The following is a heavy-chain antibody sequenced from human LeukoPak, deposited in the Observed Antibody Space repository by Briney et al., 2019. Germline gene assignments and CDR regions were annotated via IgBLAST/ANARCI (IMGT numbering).Heavy chain of an antibody. CDR2: INPNSGGT. V-gene: IGHV1-2*02. J-gene: IGHJ4*02. CDR3: ARVKPLRGSGWYAGGYFDY. Sequence: ASVKVSCKASGGTFSSYAISWVRQAPGQGLEWMGWINPNSGGTNYAQKFQGRVTMTRDTSISTAYMELSRLRSDDTAVYYCARVKPLRGSGWYAGGYFDYWGQGTLVTVSS. D-gene: IGHD6-19*01. CDR1: GGTFSSYA.